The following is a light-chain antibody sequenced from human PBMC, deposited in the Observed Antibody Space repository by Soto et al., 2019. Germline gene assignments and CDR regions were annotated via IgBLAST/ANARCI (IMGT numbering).Light chain of an antibody. CDR1: QGISSA. Sequence: AIQLTQSPSSLSASVGDRVTITCRASQGISSALAWYQQKPGKAPILLIYDASSLESGVPSRFSGSGSGADFTLTISNLQPEDFATYYCQQFNTYPLTFGGGTKVDIK. J-gene: IGKJ4*01. CDR3: QQFNTYPLT. CDR2: DAS. V-gene: IGKV1-13*02.